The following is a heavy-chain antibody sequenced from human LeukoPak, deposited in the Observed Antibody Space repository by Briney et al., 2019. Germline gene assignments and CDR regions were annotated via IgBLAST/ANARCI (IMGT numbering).Heavy chain of an antibody. V-gene: IGHV4-34*01. Sequence: SETLSLTCAVYGGSFSGYYWSWIRQPPGKGLEWIGEINHSGSTNYNPSLKSRVTISVDTSKNQFSLKLSSMTAADTAVYYCASRYCSSTSCYGLYYFDYWGQGTLVTVSS. CDR3: ASRYCSSTSCYGLYYFDY. CDR1: GGSFSGYY. J-gene: IGHJ4*02. D-gene: IGHD2-2*01. CDR2: INHSGST.